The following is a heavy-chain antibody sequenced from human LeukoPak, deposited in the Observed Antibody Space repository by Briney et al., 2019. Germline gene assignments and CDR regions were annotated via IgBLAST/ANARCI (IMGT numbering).Heavy chain of an antibody. D-gene: IGHD4-23*01. CDR2: IYTSGST. CDR1: GGSISSGSYY. Sequence: SQTLSLTCTVSGGSISSGSYYWSWIRQPAGKGLEWIGRIYTSGSTNYNPSLKSRVTISVDTSKNQFSLKLSSVTAADTAVYYCARGTMVVTDFDYWGQGTLVTVSS. CDR3: ARGTMVVTDFDY. V-gene: IGHV4-61*02. J-gene: IGHJ4*02.